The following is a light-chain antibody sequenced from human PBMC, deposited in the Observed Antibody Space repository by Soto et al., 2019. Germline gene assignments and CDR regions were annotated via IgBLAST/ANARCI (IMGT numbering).Light chain of an antibody. CDR2: GVS. CDR1: SSDVGRYNY. V-gene: IGLV2-14*03. Sequence: QAASVSGSPGQSITFSCTGTSSDVGRYNYVSWYQQHPDKAPKLVIYGVSNRPSGVSNRFSGSKSGNTASLTISGLQAEDEADYYCSSYRSASTYVFGTGTKLTVL. CDR3: SSYRSASTYV. J-gene: IGLJ1*01.